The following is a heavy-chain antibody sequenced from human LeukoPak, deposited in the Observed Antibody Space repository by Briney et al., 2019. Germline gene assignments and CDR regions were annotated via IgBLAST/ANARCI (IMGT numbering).Heavy chain of an antibody. CDR1: GFTFSNYW. V-gene: IGHV3-21*01. Sequence: GGSLRLSCSASGFTFSNYWMSWVRQAPGKGLEWVSSISSSSSYIYYADSVKGRFTISRDNAKNSLYLQMNSLRAEDTAVYYCAREEHYDILTGYSSYYYGMDVWGQGTTVTVSS. D-gene: IGHD3-9*01. CDR2: ISSSSSYI. CDR3: AREEHYDILTGYSSYYYGMDV. J-gene: IGHJ6*02.